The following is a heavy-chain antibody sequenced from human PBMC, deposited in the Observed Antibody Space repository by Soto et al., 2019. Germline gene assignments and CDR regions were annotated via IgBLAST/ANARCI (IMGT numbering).Heavy chain of an antibody. CDR1: GFSLTTGKMG. Sequence: SGPTLVNPTETLTLTCTASGFSLTTGKMGVSWIRQPPGKALEWLAHIFSDNERSYSTSLQGRLTISKDTSGSQVALSMTNVDPVDTATYYCARMKVDSYQFYYAMDVWGQGTTVTVSS. J-gene: IGHJ6*02. CDR3: ARMKVDSYQFYYAMDV. CDR2: IFSDNER. D-gene: IGHD3-9*01. V-gene: IGHV2-26*01.